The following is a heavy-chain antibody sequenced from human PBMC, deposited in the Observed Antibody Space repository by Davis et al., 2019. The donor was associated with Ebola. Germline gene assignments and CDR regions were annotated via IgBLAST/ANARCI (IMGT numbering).Heavy chain of an antibody. V-gene: IGHV3-21*01. Sequence: GESLKISCVASGFTFSTYSMNWVRQAPGKGLEWVSSISSSSSYIYYADSVKGRFTISRDNAKNSLYLQMNSLRAEDTAVYYCVRDSIEGATTFDYWGQGTLVTVSS. CDR1: GFTFSTYS. CDR3: VRDSIEGATTFDY. J-gene: IGHJ4*02. D-gene: IGHD1-26*01. CDR2: ISSSSSYI.